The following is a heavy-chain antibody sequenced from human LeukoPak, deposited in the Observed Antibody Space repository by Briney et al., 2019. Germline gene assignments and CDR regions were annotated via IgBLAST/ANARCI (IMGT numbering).Heavy chain of an antibody. CDR1: GYTFTSYY. J-gene: IGHJ4*02. CDR2: ISPSGGST. Sequence: ASVKVSCKASGYTFTSYYMHWVRQAPGQGLEWMGIISPSGGSTSYAQKFQGRVTMTRDTSTSTVYMELSSLRSEDTAVYYCARNNPYGSGSYYTTGPFDYWGQGTLVTVSS. D-gene: IGHD3-10*01. V-gene: IGHV1-46*01. CDR3: ARNNPYGSGSYYTTGPFDY.